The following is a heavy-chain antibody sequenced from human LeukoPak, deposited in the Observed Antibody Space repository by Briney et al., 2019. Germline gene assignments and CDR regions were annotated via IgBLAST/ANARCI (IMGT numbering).Heavy chain of an antibody. J-gene: IGHJ4*02. D-gene: IGHD5-24*01. V-gene: IGHV3-21*01. CDR3: ARARAGYSYFDY. CDR1: GFTFSSYS. CDR2: ISSSSSYI. Sequence: PGGSLRLSCAASGFTFSSYSMNWVRQAPGKGLEWVSSISSSSSYIYYADSVKGRFTISRDNSKSTLYLQMNSLRAEDTAVYYCARARAGYSYFDYWGQGTLVTVSS.